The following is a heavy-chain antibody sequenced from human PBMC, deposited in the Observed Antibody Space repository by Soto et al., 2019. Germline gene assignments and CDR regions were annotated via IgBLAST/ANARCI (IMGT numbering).Heavy chain of an antibody. V-gene: IGHV3-23*01. CDR3: AKYGAWGYSGYDSRIYYYYYMDV. Sequence: LRLSCAASGFTFSSYAMSWVRQAPGKGLEWVSAKRDSGGSTNYADSVKGQFTISRDNSKNTLYLQMNSMRAEDTAVYYCAKYGAWGYSGYDSRIYYYYYMDVWGKGSTVTVSS. J-gene: IGHJ6*03. CDR2: KRDSGGST. CDR1: GFTFSSYA. D-gene: IGHD5-12*01.